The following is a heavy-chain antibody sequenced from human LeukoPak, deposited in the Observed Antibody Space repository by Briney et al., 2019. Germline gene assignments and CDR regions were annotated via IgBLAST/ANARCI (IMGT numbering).Heavy chain of an antibody. Sequence: GGSLRLSCEASGLIFSNAWMTWVRQAPGKGLEWVGRIKDKSQGATRDYAAPVRDRFSISRDDSKNTVYLQINSLKIEDTAVYYCTTWDEKHSFSAHWDDAFAIWGQGTKVTVSS. CDR2: IKDKSQGATR. CDR1: GLIFSNAW. D-gene: IGHD5/OR15-5a*01. CDR3: TTWDEKHSFSAHWDDAFAI. V-gene: IGHV3-15*01. J-gene: IGHJ3*02.